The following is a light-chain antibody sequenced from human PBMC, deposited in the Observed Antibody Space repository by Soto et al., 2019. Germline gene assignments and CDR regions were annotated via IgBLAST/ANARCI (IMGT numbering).Light chain of an antibody. CDR3: QQLNSYPIT. Sequence: DFQMTQSPSTLSASVRDRVTITCLASQSISSWLAWYQQKPGKAPKLLIYAASTLQSGVPSRFSGSGPGTDFTLTISSLQPEDFATYFCQQLNSYPITVGQGTRLEIK. V-gene: IGKV1-5*01. CDR1: QSISSW. J-gene: IGKJ5*01. CDR2: AAS.